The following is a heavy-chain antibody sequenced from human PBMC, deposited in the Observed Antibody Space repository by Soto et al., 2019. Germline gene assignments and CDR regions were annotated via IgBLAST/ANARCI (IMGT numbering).Heavy chain of an antibody. CDR2: MNPNSGNT. CDR1: GYTFTSYD. V-gene: IGHV1-8*01. CDR3: ASPIAVAGTLSYSFDY. J-gene: IGHJ4*02. D-gene: IGHD6-19*01. Sequence: GASVKVSCKASGYTFTSYDINWVRQATGQGLEWMGWMNPNSGNTGYAQKFQGRVTMTRNTSISTAYMELSSLRSEDTAVYYCASPIAVAGTLSYSFDYWGQGTLVTVSS.